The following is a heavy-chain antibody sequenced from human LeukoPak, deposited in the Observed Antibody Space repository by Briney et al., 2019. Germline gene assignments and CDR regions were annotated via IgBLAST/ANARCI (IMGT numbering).Heavy chain of an antibody. D-gene: IGHD3-16*01. CDR1: GFTFSSYG. CDR3: AKDRGGYVGSLDY. Sequence: PGGSLRLSCAASGFTFSSYGMHWVRQAPGKGLEWGAVIWYAGSNKYHADSVKGRFTNSRHNSKNTLYLQINSLIAEDPAVYYFAKDRGGYVGSLDYWGQGTLVTVSS. V-gene: IGHV3-33*06. CDR2: IWYAGSNK. J-gene: IGHJ4*02.